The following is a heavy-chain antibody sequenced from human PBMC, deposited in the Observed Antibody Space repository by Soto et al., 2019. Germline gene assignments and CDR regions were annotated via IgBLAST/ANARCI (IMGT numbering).Heavy chain of an antibody. CDR1: GFTFSSYG. J-gene: IGHJ6*02. CDR2: ISYDGSNK. CDR3: ATLAWRYNWNYAGVYGMDV. D-gene: IGHD1-7*01. Sequence: GSLRLSCAASGFTFSSYGMHWVRQAPGKGLEWVAVISYDGSNKYYADSVKGRFTISRDNSKNTLYLQMNSLRAEDTAVYYCATLAWRYNWNYAGVYGMDVWGQGTTVTVSS. V-gene: IGHV3-30*03.